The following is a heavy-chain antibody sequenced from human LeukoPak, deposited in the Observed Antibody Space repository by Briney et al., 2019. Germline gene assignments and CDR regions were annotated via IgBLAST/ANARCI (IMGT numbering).Heavy chain of an antibody. CDR1: GFTFSSYW. D-gene: IGHD5-24*01. CDR3: TSHRWLRTFDY. V-gene: IGHV3-7*01. J-gene: IGHJ4*02. Sequence: PGGSLRLSCAASGFTFSSYWMSWVHQAPGKGLEWVAIIKQDESEKFYVDSVKGRFTISRDNAKNSLFLQMNSLRAEDTAVYFCTSHRWLRTFDYWGQGTLVTVSS. CDR2: IKQDESEK.